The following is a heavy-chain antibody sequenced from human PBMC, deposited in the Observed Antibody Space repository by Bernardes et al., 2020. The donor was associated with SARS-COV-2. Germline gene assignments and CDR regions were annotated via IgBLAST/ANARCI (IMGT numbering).Heavy chain of an antibody. CDR2: INPKTGFT. CDR1: GYTFTDHY. J-gene: IGHJ4*02. D-gene: IGHD3-10*01. CDR3: ARDYGREDFDY. Sequence: ASVEVCWKASGYTFTDHYIHWFRQAPGQGLEWMGEINPKTGFTKYAQKFQARVTMTRDTSITTAYMELSRLRSDDTALYYCARDYGREDFDYWGQGTLVTVSS. V-gene: IGHV1-2*02.